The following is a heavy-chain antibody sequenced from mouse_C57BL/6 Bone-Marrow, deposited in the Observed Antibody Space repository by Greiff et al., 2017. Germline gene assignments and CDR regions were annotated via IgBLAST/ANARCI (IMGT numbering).Heavy chain of an antibody. V-gene: IGHV1-19*01. CDR2: INPYNGGT. CDR1: GYTFTDYY. J-gene: IGHJ3*01. CDR3: ARWAY. Sequence: EVKLMESGPVLVKPGASVKMSCKASGYTFTDYYMNLVKQSHGKSLEWIGVINPYNGGTSYNQKFKGKATLTVDKSSSTAYMELNSLTSEDSAVYYCARWAYWGQGTLVTVSA.